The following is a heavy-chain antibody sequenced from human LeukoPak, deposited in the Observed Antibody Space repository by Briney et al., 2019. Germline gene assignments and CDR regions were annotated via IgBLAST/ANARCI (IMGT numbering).Heavy chain of an antibody. J-gene: IGHJ6*04. Sequence: GGSLRLSCAASGFTFSDYYIDWVRQAPGKGLEWVSYISSSSSTIYYADPVKGRFTISRDNAKNSLYLQMNSLRAEDTAVYYCAELGITMIGGVWGKGTTVTISS. D-gene: IGHD3-10*02. CDR2: ISSSSSTI. CDR1: GFTFSDYY. V-gene: IGHV3-11*04. CDR3: AELGITMIGGV.